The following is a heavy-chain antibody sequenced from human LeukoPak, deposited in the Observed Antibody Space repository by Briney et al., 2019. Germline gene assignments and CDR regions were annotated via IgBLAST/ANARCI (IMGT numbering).Heavy chain of an antibody. J-gene: IGHJ4*02. CDR1: GGSISSYY. Sequence: PSETLSLTCTVSGGSISSYYWSWIRQPPGKGLEWIGCIYYSGSTNYNPSLKSRVTISVDTSKNQFSLKLSSVTAADTAVYYCAREDRTGAFFDYWGQGTLVTVSS. CDR3: AREDRTGAFFDY. V-gene: IGHV4-59*01. CDR2: IYYSGST. D-gene: IGHD3/OR15-3a*01.